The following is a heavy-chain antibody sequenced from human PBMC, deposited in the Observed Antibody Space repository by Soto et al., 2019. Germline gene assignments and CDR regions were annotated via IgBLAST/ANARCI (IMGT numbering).Heavy chain of an antibody. V-gene: IGHV3-30*18. CDR3: AKDHYYDSSCYSDY. D-gene: IGHD3-22*01. Sequence: QVQLVESGGGVVQPGRSLRLSCAASGFTFSSYGMHWVRQAPGKGLEWVAVISYDGSNKYYADSVKGRFTISRDNSKNTLYLQMNSLRAEDTAVYYCAKDHYYDSSCYSDYWGQGTLVTVSS. CDR1: GFTFSSYG. CDR2: ISYDGSNK. J-gene: IGHJ4*02.